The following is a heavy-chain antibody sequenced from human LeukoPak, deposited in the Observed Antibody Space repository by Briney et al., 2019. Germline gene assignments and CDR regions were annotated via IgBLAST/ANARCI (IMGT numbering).Heavy chain of an antibody. J-gene: IGHJ5*02. V-gene: IGHV1-69*05. CDR2: IIPIFGTA. CDR1: GGTFSSYA. Sequence: ASVKVSCKASGGTFSSYAISWVRQAPGQGLEWMGGIIPIFGTANYAQKFQGRVTITTDESTSTAYMELSSLRSEDTAVYYCARSGKVVVAANNWFDPWGQGTLVTVSS. CDR3: ARSGKVVVAANNWFDP. D-gene: IGHD2-15*01.